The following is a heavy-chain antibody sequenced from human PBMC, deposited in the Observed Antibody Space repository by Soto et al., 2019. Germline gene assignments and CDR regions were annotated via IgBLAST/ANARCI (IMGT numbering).Heavy chain of an antibody. D-gene: IGHD3-22*01. CDR3: ARRPAYDSSGYVQFDT. CDR2: LYYSGSP. CDR1: GDSISITSHF. V-gene: IGHV4-39*02. Sequence: QLQQSGPGLVKPSETLSLTCSVSGDSISITSHFWDWIRQPPGRGLEWVGTLYYSGSPYYNPSLRSRGTISVDTSKNHFSLKLASVTAADTAVYYCARRPAYDSSGYVQFDTWGQGTLVTVLS. J-gene: IGHJ5*02.